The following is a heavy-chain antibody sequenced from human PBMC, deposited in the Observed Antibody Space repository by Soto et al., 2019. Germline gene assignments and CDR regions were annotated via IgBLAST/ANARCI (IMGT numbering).Heavy chain of an antibody. CDR2: ISAYNGKT. CDR3: ARDKLEPSGSYYGMDV. V-gene: IGHV1-18*01. J-gene: IGHJ6*02. Sequence: WASVKVSCKASGYTFTSYGISWVRQAPGQGPQWVGWISAYNGKTNYTQKLQGRVSMTKDTSTTTAYMELRSLRYDDTAVYYCARDKLEPSGSYYGMDVWGQGTTVTVSS. CDR1: GYTFTSYG. D-gene: IGHD1-1*01.